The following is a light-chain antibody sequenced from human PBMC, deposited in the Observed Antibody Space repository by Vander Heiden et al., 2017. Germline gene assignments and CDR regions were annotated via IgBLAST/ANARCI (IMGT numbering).Light chain of an antibody. Sequence: DIQMTQSPSTLSASVGDTVTITCRASQSVKSWLAWHQQKPGKVPKLLIYQASTLESGVPSRFSGSESGTEFTLTISSLQLDDFAIYYCQQYNSYPWTFGQGTKVEI. V-gene: IGKV1-5*03. CDR2: QAS. CDR3: QQYNSYPWT. CDR1: QSVKSW. J-gene: IGKJ1*01.